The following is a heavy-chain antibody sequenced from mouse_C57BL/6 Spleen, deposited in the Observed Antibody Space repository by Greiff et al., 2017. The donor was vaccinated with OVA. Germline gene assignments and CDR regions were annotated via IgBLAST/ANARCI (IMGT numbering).Heavy chain of an antibody. CDR3: ARRGYGNPFAY. V-gene: IGHV1-85*01. J-gene: IGHJ3*01. Sequence: VQLQQSGPELVKPGASVKLSCKASGYTFTSYDINWVKQRPGQGLEWIGWIYPRDGSNKYNEKFKGKATLTVDTSSSTAYMELHSLTSEDSAVYFCARRGYGNPFAYWGQGTLVTVSA. CDR1: GYTFTSYD. D-gene: IGHD2-1*01. CDR2: IYPRDGSN.